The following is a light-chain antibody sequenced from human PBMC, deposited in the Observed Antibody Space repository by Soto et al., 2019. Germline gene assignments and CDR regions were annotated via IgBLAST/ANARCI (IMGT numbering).Light chain of an antibody. Sequence: DIQMTQSPSSLSASVGDRVTITCRATQSISSYLSWYQQKPGKAPKLLIYAASTFQSGVPSRFSGSGSGTDFTLTISSLQPEDFATYYCQQSYSTPYTFGQGAKLEIK. V-gene: IGKV1-39*01. CDR3: QQSYSTPYT. CDR2: AAS. CDR1: QSISSY. J-gene: IGKJ2*01.